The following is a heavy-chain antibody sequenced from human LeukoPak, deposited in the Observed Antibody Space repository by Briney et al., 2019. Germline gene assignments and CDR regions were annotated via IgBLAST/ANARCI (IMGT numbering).Heavy chain of an antibody. D-gene: IGHD2-15*01. CDR1: GFTFSSYW. CDR2: INSDGSST. J-gene: IGHJ6*03. Sequence: TGGSLRLSCAASGFTFSSYWMHWVRQAPGKGLVWVSRINSDGSSTSYADSVKGRFTISRDNAKNTLYLQMNSLRAEDTAVYYCARGPLGYCSGGSCSHYMDVWGKGTTVTVPS. V-gene: IGHV3-74*01. CDR3: ARGPLGYCSGGSCSHYMDV.